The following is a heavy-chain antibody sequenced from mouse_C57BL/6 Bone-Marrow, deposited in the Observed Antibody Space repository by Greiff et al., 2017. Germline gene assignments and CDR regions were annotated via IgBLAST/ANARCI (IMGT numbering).Heavy chain of an antibody. J-gene: IGHJ3*01. Sequence: EVQLQESGGGLVQPGGSLKLSCAASGFTFSDYYMYWVRQTPEKRLEWVAYISNGGGSTYYHDTVKGRFTLTRDTATNTLYLQLRRLQSEDTAMYCCERQGRRLGGFADWGQGTLVTVSA. CDR2: ISNGGGST. CDR1: GFTFSDYY. CDR3: ERQGRRLGGFAD. V-gene: IGHV5-12*01.